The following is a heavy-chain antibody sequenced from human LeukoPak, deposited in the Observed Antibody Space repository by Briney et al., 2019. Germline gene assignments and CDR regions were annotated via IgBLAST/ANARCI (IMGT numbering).Heavy chain of an antibody. CDR2: IYSDNT. CDR1: GFTVSSNS. Sequence: PGGSLRLSCTVSGFTVSSNSMSWVRQAPGKGLEWVSFIYSDNTHYSDSVKGRFTISRDNSKNTLYLQMNSLRAEDTAVYYCARDSRFDGYYLEYFDYWGQGTLVTVSS. V-gene: IGHV3-53*01. CDR3: ARDSRFDGYYLEYFDY. D-gene: IGHD5-18*01. J-gene: IGHJ4*02.